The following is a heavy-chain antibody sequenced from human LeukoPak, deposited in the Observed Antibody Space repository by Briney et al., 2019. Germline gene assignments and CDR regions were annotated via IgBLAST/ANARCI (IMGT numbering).Heavy chain of an antibody. CDR1: GGSFSGYY. V-gene: IGHV4-34*01. CDR2: INHSGST. CDR3: ARGITGTTRADAFDI. D-gene: IGHD1-7*01. Sequence: PSETLSLTCAVYGGSFSGYYWSWIRQPPGKGLEWIGEINHSGSTNYNPSLKSRVTISVDTSKNQFSLKLSSVTAADTAVYYCARGITGTTRADAFDIWDQGTMVTVSS. J-gene: IGHJ3*02.